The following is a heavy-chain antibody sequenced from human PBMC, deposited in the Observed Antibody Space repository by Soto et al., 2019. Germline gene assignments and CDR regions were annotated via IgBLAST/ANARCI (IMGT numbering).Heavy chain of an antibody. CDR1: GLPFNRNG. V-gene: IGHV3-33*01. CDR3: ARDRSAGNYFYYGMDV. D-gene: IGHD1-1*01. J-gene: IGHJ6*02. Sequence: SCVASGLPFNRNGMHWVRQAPGKGLEWVAVIWYDGSKEYYSDSVKGRFTISRDNSKNMLYLQMNSVRVEDTAVYFCARDRSAGNYFYYGMDVWGQGTTVTVSS. CDR2: IWYDGSKE.